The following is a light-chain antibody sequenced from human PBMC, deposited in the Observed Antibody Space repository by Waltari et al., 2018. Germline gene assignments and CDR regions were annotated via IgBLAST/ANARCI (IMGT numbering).Light chain of an antibody. CDR3: QQYYSTPQT. V-gene: IGKV4-1*01. J-gene: IGKJ2*01. Sequence: DIVMTQSPDSLAVSLGERATINCKSSQSVLYSSNNKNYLAWYQQKPGRPPKLLISWASTRESGVPDRFSGSGSGKDFTLTISSLQAEDVAVYYCQQYYSTPQTFGQGTKLEIK. CDR2: WAS. CDR1: QSVLYSSNNKNY.